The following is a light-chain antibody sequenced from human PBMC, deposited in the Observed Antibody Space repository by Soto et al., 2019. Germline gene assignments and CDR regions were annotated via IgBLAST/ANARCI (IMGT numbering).Light chain of an antibody. CDR3: QQATSFPYT. J-gene: IGKJ2*01. CDR1: RDINRW. CDR2: TAS. Sequence: DIQMTQSPSSVSASVGDIVTITCRASRDINRWLAWYQQKPGKAPKLLIYTASSLKGGVPSRFSVSGSGTDFTLAITSLQTEDFATYYCQQATSFPYTLGQGTKLEIK. V-gene: IGKV1-12*01.